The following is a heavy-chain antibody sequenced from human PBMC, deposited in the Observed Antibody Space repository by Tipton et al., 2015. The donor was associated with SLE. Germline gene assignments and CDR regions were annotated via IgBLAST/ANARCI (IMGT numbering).Heavy chain of an antibody. J-gene: IGHJ3*02. CDR2: AHYSGIT. V-gene: IGHV4-39*07. CDR1: GGSINSYY. Sequence: TLSLTCTVSGGSINSYYWGWIRQPPGKGLEWIGSAHYSGITYYNPSLESRVAISMDTSKNQFSLKLTAVTAADTAVYYCARTLDALDIWGQGTMVTVSS. CDR3: ARTLDALDI.